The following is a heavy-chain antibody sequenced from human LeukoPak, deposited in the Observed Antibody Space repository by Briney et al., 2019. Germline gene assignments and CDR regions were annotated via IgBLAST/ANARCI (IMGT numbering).Heavy chain of an antibody. CDR3: ARVTGYDSSGHYGAFDI. CDR2: ISGTGGST. D-gene: IGHD3-22*01. J-gene: IGHJ3*02. Sequence: GGSLRLSCAASGFTFNNYAMSWVRQAPGKGLEWVSSISGTGGSTYYANSVKGRFTISRDNSKNTLYLQMNSLRAEDTAVYYCARVTGYDSSGHYGAFDIWGQGTMVTVSS. CDR1: GFTFNNYA. V-gene: IGHV3-23*01.